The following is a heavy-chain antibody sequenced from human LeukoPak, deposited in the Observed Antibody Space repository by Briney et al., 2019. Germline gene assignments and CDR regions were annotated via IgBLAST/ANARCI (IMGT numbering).Heavy chain of an antibody. CDR2: MNPNSGDS. J-gene: IGHJ4*02. Sequence: ASVKVSCKASGYTFTNSDINWVRQATGQGLEWLGWMNPNSGDSGNIQKFQGRVTMTRDTSINTAYMELSSLRSEDTAVYYCARSSPSGRNLDYWGQGTLVTVSS. D-gene: IGHD3-10*01. CDR1: GYTFTNSD. CDR3: ARSSPSGRNLDY. V-gene: IGHV1-8*01.